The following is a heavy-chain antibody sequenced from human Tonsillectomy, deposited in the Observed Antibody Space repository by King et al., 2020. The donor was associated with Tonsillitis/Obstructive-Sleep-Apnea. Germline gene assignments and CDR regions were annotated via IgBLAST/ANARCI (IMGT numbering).Heavy chain of an antibody. CDR2: ISGSGGST. D-gene: IGHD2-2*01. J-gene: IGHJ5*02. CDR1: GFTFSSYA. CDR3: ATGWKYQLLSGQRQVWFDP. Sequence: EVQLVESGGGLVQPGGSLRLSCAASGFTFSSYAMSWVRQAPGKGLEWVSAISGSGGSTYYADSVKGRFTISRDNSKNTLYLQMNSLRAEDTAVYYCATGWKYQLLSGQRQVWFDPWGQGTLVTVSS. V-gene: IGHV3-23*04.